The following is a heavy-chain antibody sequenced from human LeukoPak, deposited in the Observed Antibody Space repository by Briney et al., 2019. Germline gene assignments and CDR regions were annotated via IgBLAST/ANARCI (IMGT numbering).Heavy chain of an antibody. CDR2: ISYDGSNK. J-gene: IGHJ4*02. CDR3: ARGWTGAVAGTIFDY. D-gene: IGHD6-19*01. Sequence: SGGSLRLSCAASGFTFSSYAMHWVRQAPGKGLEWVAVISYDGSNKYYADSVKGRFTISRDNSKNTLYLQMNSLRAEDTAVYYCARGWTGAVAGTIFDYSGQGALVTVSS. CDR1: GFTFSSYA. V-gene: IGHV3-30-3*01.